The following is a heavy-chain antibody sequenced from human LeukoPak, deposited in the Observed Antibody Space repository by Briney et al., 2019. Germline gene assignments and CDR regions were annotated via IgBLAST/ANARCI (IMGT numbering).Heavy chain of an antibody. CDR1: GFTFSSYS. D-gene: IGHD3-22*01. Sequence: GGSLRLSCAASGFTFSSYSMNWVRQAPGKGLEWVSYISSSSSTIYYADSVKGRFTISRDNAKNSLYLQMNSLGAEDTAVYYCARQTYYYDSSGYQPYFDYWGQGTLVTVSS. CDR3: ARQTYYYDSSGYQPYFDY. CDR2: ISSSSSTI. J-gene: IGHJ4*02. V-gene: IGHV3-48*04.